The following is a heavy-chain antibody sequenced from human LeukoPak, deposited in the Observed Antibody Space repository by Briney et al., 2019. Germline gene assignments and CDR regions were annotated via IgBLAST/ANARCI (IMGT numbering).Heavy chain of an antibody. CDR1: GYSISSGYY. CDR3: ARVGYYDILTGYYPSFDY. V-gene: IGHV4-38-2*02. D-gene: IGHD3-9*01. CDR2: IYHSGST. Sequence: ASETLSLTCTVSGYSISSGYYWGWIRQPPGKGLEWIGSIYHSGSTYYNPSLKSRVTISVDTSKNQFSLKLSSVTAADTAVYYCARVGYYDILTGYYPSFDYWGQGTLVTVSS. J-gene: IGHJ4*02.